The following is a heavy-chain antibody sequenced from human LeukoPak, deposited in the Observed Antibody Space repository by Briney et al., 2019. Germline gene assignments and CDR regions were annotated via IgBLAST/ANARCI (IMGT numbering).Heavy chain of an antibody. CDR2: INPNSGVT. CDR1: GYTFTGYY. CDR3: ARVSLGNEPGSPQNYYYYGMDV. V-gene: IGHV1-2*06. Sequence: ASVKVSCKASGYTFTGYYMHWVRQAPGQGLEWMGRINPNSGVTNYAQKFQGRVTITADESTSTAYMELSSLRSEDTAVYYCARVSLGNEPGSPQNYYYYGMDVWGQGTTVTVSS. J-gene: IGHJ6*02.